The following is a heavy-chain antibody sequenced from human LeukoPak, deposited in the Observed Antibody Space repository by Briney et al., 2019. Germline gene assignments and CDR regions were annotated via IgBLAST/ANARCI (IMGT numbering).Heavy chain of an antibody. CDR2: INHSGGT. D-gene: IGHD6-19*01. J-gene: IGHJ5*01. CDR1: GGSFIGKD. Sequence: PSETLSLTCALFGGSFIGKDWSWLRQPPGRGLEWIGKINHSGGTNYNPSLKSQVTISLETSKNQFSLKLHSMTAADTAVYYCARGRGVAVAPTLSFDFWGQGSLVTVSS. CDR3: ARGRGVAVAPTLSFDF. V-gene: IGHV4-34*01.